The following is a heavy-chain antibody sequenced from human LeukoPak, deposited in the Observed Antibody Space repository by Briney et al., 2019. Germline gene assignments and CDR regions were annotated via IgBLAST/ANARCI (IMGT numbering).Heavy chain of an antibody. CDR2: INHSGST. V-gene: IGHV4-34*01. Sequence: PSETLSLTCAVYGGSFSGYFWSWIRQPPGKGLEWIGEINHSGSTNYNPSLKSRVTISVDTSKNQFSLRLNSVTAADTAVYYCARDLPTVDFDYWGQGTLVTVSS. CDR3: ARDLPTVDFDY. CDR1: GGSFSGYF. J-gene: IGHJ4*02. D-gene: IGHD2-15*01.